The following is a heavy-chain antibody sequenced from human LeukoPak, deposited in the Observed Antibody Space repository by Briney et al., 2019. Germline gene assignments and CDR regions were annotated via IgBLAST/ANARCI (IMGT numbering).Heavy chain of an antibody. CDR1: GFTFSSYS. V-gene: IGHV3-21*01. CDR2: ISSSSSYI. D-gene: IGHD1-1*01. Sequence: GGSLRPSCAASGFTFSSYSMNWVRQAPGKGLEWVSSISSSSSYIYYADSVKGRFTISRDNAKNSLYLQMNSLRAEDTAVYYCAGQGWNGLDYWGQGTLVTVSS. CDR3: AGQGWNGLDY. J-gene: IGHJ4*02.